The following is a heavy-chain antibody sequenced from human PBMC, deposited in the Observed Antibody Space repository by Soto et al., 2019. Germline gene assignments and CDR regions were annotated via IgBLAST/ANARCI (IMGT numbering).Heavy chain of an antibody. CDR3: ARLAFGVVKWFDP. CDR1: GGTFSSYA. V-gene: IGHV1-69*13. CDR2: IIPIFGTA. D-gene: IGHD3-3*01. Sequence: SVKVSCKASGGTFSSYAISWVRQAPGQGLEWMGGIIPIFGTANYAQKFQGRVTITADESTSTAYMELSSLRSEDTAVYYCARLAFGVVKWFDPWGQGTMVPVYS. J-gene: IGHJ5*02.